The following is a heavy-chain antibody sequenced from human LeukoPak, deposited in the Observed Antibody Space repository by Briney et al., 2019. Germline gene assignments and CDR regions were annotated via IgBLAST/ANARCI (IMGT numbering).Heavy chain of an antibody. J-gene: IGHJ6*03. CDR2: ISWNRGRI. CDR1: GFTFDDYS. D-gene: IGHD6-13*01. V-gene: IGHV3-9*01. CDR3: ANDGGGERSWSLVYYYYMYV. Sequence: GGSLRLSCAASGFTFDDYSMHWVRQAPGKGLEWVAGISWNRGRIGYVDSVKGRFTIPRDNAQNSLYLQMNSLRAEDTALYSCANDGGGERSWSLVYYYYMYVWGKRTTVTVFS.